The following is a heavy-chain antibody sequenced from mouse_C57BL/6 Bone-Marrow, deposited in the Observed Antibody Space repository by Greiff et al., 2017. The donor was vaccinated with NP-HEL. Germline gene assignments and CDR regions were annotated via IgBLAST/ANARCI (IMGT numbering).Heavy chain of an antibody. CDR3: TRWHYGSSLDY. Sequence: QVQLQQSGAELVRPGASVTLSCKASGYTFTDCEMHWVKQTPVHGLEWIGAIDPETGGTAYNQKFKGKAILTADKSSSTAYMELRSLTSEDSAVYYCTRWHYGSSLDYWGQGTTLTVSS. D-gene: IGHD1-1*01. CDR2: IDPETGGT. V-gene: IGHV1-15*01. J-gene: IGHJ2*01. CDR1: GYTFTDCE.